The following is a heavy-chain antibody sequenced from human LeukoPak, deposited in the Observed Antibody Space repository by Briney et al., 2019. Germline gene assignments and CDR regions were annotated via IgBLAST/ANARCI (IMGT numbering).Heavy chain of an antibody. CDR1: GYTFTSYG. CDR3: AREPCCGVDCAIRYSQH. D-gene: IGHD2-21*02. Sequence: PRASVKVSCKASGYTFTSYGISWVRQAPGQGLEWMGWISAYNGNINYAQKLQGRVTVTTDTSTSTAYTELRSLRSDDTAVYYCAREPCCGVDCAIRYSQHRGQGTLGTVSS. CDR2: ISAYNGNI. V-gene: IGHV1-18*01. J-gene: IGHJ1*01.